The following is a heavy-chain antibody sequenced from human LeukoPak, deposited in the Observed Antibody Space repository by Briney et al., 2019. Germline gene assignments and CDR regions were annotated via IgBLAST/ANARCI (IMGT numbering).Heavy chain of an antibody. V-gene: IGHV1-18*01. CDR2: ISAYNGNT. Sequence: ASVKVSCKASGYTFTSYGISWVRQAPGQGLEWMGWISAYNGNTNYAQKLQGRVTMTTDTSTSTAYMELRSLRSDDKAVYYCARTYDSSGYYYHHFDYWGQGTLVTVSS. J-gene: IGHJ4*02. CDR1: GYTFTSYG. D-gene: IGHD3-22*01. CDR3: ARTYDSSGYYYHHFDY.